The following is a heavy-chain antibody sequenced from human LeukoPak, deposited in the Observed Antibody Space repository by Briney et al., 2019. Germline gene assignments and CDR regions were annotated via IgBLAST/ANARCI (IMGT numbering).Heavy chain of an antibody. Sequence: GGSLRLSCAASGFTFEDYAIDWVHQAPGKGLEWVSRISGNGGGTYYADSVKGRFTISRDNSKNSLYLQMNSLRTEDTALYYCAKEFFGTSFGGYYFFDYWGQGTLVTVSS. J-gene: IGHJ4*02. CDR3: AKEFFGTSFGGYYFFDY. CDR2: ISGNGGGT. CDR1: GFTFEDYA. D-gene: IGHD6-6*01. V-gene: IGHV3-43*02.